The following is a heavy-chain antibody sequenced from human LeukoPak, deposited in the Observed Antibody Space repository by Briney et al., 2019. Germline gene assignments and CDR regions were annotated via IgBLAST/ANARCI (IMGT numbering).Heavy chain of an antibody. CDR2: INHSGST. CDR1: GGSFSGYY. Sequence: MPSETLSLTCAVYGGSFSGYYWSWIRQPPGKGLEWIGEINHSGSTNYNPSLKSRVTISVDTSKNQFSLKLSSVTAADTAVYYCARHSNYGSGSYYRYWFDPWGQGTLVTVSS. D-gene: IGHD3-10*01. V-gene: IGHV4-34*01. J-gene: IGHJ5*02. CDR3: ARHSNYGSGSYYRYWFDP.